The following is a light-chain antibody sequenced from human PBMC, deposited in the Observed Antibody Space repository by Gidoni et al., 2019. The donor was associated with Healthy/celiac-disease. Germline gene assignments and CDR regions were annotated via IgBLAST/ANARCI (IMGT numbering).Light chain of an antibody. CDR3: MPALQPPRT. CDR2: LGS. CDR1: PSLRHSNGYNY. J-gene: IGKJ4*01. V-gene: IGKV2-28*01. Sequence: DRGMTQSPLSLPVTPGEPASISCRSSPSLRHSNGYNYLDWYLQKPGQSPQLLIYLGSNRASGVPARFSGSGSGTDFTLTISSVEAEDVGVYYCMPALQPPRTFGGGTKVEIK.